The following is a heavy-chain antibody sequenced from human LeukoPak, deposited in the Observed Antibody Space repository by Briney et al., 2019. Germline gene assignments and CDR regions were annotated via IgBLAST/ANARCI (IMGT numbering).Heavy chain of an antibody. CDR3: AKVLWNDKYYFDY. CDR2: INWNGGST. CDR1: GFTFDDYG. Sequence: GGSLRLSCAASGFTFDDYGLSWVRQAPGKGLEWVSGINWNGGSTGYADSVKGRFTISRDNSKNTLYLQMNSLRAEDTAVYYCAKVLWNDKYYFDYWGQGTLVTVSS. J-gene: IGHJ4*02. V-gene: IGHV3-20*04. D-gene: IGHD1-1*01.